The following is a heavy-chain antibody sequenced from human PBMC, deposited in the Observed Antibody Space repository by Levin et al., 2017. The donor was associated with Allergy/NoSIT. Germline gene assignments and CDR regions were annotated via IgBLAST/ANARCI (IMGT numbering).Heavy chain of an antibody. Sequence: GGSLRLSCAASGFTFNSDAMHWVRQAPGKGLEWVAVISYDGNNKYYADSVKGRFTISRDNSKNTLYLQMKSLRAEDTAVYYWARAQDGNCRGRSCTVNFYYALDVWGRGTTVTVSS. CDR3: ARAQDGNCRGRSCTVNFYYALDV. CDR2: ISYDGNNK. CDR1: GFTFNSDA. V-gene: IGHV3-30-3*01. D-gene: IGHD2-15*01. J-gene: IGHJ6*02.